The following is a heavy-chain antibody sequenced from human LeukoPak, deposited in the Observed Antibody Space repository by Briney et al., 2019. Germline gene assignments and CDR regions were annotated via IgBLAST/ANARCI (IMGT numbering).Heavy chain of an antibody. Sequence: PSETLSLTCTVSGGSISSGGYYWSWIRQHPGKGLEWIGYIYYSGSTYYNPSLKSRVTISVDTSKNQFSLKLSSVTAADTAVYYCARVHIVVVPAAIPRDYYYYMDVWGKGTTVTVSS. CDR1: GGSISSGGYY. V-gene: IGHV4-31*03. J-gene: IGHJ6*03. D-gene: IGHD2-2*02. CDR3: ARVHIVVVPAAIPRDYYYYMDV. CDR2: IYYSGST.